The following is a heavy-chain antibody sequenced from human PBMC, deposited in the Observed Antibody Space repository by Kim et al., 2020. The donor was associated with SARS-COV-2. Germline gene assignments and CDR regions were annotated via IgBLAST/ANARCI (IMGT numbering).Heavy chain of an antibody. J-gene: IGHJ4*02. Sequence: GGSLRLSCAASGFTFSSYWMSWVHQAPGKGLEWVANIKQDGSEKYYVDSVKGRFTISRDNAKNSLYLQMNSLRAEDTAVYYCARDPGWFGASYFDYWGQGTLVTVSS. V-gene: IGHV3-7*01. CDR2: IKQDGSEK. D-gene: IGHD3-10*01. CDR3: ARDPGWFGASYFDY. CDR1: GFTFSSYW.